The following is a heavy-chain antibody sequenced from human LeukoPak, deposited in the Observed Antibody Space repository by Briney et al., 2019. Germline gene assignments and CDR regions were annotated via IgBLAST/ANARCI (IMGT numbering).Heavy chain of an antibody. CDR2: IYYSGST. CDR3: ARDGNAFDI. CDR1: GGSISSYY. Sequence: SETLSLTCTVSGGSISSYYWSWIRQPPGKGLKWIGYIYYSGSTNYNPSLKSRVPISVDTSKNQFSLKLSSVTAADTAVYYCARDGNAFDIWGQGTMVTVSS. J-gene: IGHJ3*02. V-gene: IGHV4-59*01.